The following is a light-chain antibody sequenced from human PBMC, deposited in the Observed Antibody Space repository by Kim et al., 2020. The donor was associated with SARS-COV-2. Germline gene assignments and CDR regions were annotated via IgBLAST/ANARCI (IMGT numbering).Light chain of an antibody. V-gene: IGKV3-15*01. J-gene: IGKJ2*01. CDR3: LQYNNWPYT. CDR1: QSVTSK. CDR2: GAS. Sequence: SVSPGERASLSCRASQSVTSKLAWYQQKPGQAPWLLFYGASTRATGVPARFSGSGSGTEFTLTISSLRSEDIAIYFCLQYNNWPYTFGQGTKLEI.